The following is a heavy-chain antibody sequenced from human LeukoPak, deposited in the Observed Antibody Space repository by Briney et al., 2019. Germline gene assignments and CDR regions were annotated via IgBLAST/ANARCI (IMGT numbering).Heavy chain of an antibody. Sequence: SETLSLTCTVSGGSISSSSYYWGWIRQPPGKGREWIGSIYYSGYTYYNPSLESRVTISVDTSKNQFSLKLSSVTAADTAIYYCTKHYMGSSYNRGLDSWGQGTLVTVSS. D-gene: IGHD3-10*01. V-gene: IGHV4-39*01. CDR1: GGSISSSSYY. CDR2: IYYSGYT. J-gene: IGHJ4*02. CDR3: TKHYMGSSYNRGLDS.